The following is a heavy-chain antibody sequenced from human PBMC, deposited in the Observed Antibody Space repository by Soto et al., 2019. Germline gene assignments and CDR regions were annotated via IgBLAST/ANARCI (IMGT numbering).Heavy chain of an antibody. Sequence: QVQLVESGGGVVQPGRSLRLSCAASGFTFSSYGMHWVRQAPGKGLEWVAVISYDGSNKSYADSVKGRYTISRDNSKNTLYLQMNILRAEDTAVYYCAKERDIVVVVATLDYWGQGTLVTVSS. CDR1: GFTFSSYG. CDR3: AKERDIVVVVATLDY. V-gene: IGHV3-30*18. CDR2: ISYDGSNK. D-gene: IGHD2-15*01. J-gene: IGHJ4*02.